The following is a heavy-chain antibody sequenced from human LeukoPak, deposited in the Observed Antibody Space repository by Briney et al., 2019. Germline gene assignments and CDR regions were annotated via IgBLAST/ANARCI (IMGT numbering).Heavy chain of an antibody. CDR3: ARVPRTLEWFTYFFDS. CDR2: INHSGST. CDR1: GGSFSGYY. Sequence: PSETLSLTCAVYGGSFSGYYWSWIRQPPGKGLEWIGEINHSGSTNYNPSLKSRVTTSLDTSKNQFSLHLSSVTAADTAVYHCARVPRTLEWFTYFFDSWGQGTLVTVSS. J-gene: IGHJ4*02. V-gene: IGHV4-34*01. D-gene: IGHD3-3*01.